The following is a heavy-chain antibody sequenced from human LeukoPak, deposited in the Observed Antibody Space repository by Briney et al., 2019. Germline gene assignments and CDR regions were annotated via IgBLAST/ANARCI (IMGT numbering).Heavy chain of an antibody. Sequence: SETLSLTCTVSGGSISSYYWSWIRQPPGKGPEWIGYIYYSGSTNYNPSLKSRVTISVDTSKNQSSLKLSSVTAADTAVYYCARDRDYDRIDAFDIWGQGTMVTVSS. D-gene: IGHD3-22*01. CDR1: GGSISSYY. J-gene: IGHJ3*02. CDR3: ARDRDYDRIDAFDI. V-gene: IGHV4-59*01. CDR2: IYYSGST.